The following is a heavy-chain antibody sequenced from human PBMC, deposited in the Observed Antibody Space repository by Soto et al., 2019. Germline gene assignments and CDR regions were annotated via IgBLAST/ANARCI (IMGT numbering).Heavy chain of an antibody. J-gene: IGHJ6*02. CDR3: VREGGVPSAIGHYYYGMDV. Sequence: GALRLSCAASGFTFNKFDMHWVRQAPGRGLQWVAVTSYDGDKKYYAASVKGRFTISRDNSNNTLHLQMNNLRDDDTAVYYCVREGGVPSAIGHYYYGMDVWGQGTAVTVSS. D-gene: IGHD2-2*02. V-gene: IGHV3-30-3*01. CDR2: TSYDGDKK. CDR1: GFTFNKFD.